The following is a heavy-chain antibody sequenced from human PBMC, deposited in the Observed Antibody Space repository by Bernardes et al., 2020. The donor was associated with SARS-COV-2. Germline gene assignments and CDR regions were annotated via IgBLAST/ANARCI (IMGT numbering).Heavy chain of an antibody. CDR3: ARPIENWKYLGAFDI. J-gene: IGHJ3*02. CDR1: GGSIATSNYY. Sequence: SETLSLTCTVSGGSIATSNYYWGWIRQPPGQGLEWIGSIYYSGNTYYNPSLKSRVTMSIDSSKNQFSLKLSSVTAADTAVYYCARPIENWKYLGAFDIWGQGTMVTVSS. D-gene: IGHD1-7*01. CDR2: IYYSGNT. V-gene: IGHV4-39*01.